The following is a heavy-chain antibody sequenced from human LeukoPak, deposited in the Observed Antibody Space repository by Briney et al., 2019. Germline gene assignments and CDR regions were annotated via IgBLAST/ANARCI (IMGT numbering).Heavy chain of an antibody. D-gene: IGHD3-22*01. J-gene: IGHJ4*02. CDR1: GGSFSGYY. CDR2: INHSGST. Sequence: SETLSLTCAVYGGSFSGYYWSWIRQPPGKGLEWIGEINHSGSTNYNPSLKSRVTISVDTSKNQFSLKLSSVTAADTAVYYCAATYYYDSSGYFPYYFDYWGQGTLVTVSS. CDR3: AATYYYDSSGYFPYYFDY. V-gene: IGHV4-34*01.